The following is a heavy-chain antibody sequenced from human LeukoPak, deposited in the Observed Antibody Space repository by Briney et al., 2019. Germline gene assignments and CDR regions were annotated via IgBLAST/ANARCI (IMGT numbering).Heavy chain of an antibody. CDR3: ARMGSQPNDY. J-gene: IGHJ4*02. CDR1: GYTFTSYD. V-gene: IGHV1-2*02. D-gene: IGHD3-16*01. CDR2: INPNSGGT. Sequence: ASVKVSCKASGYTFTSYDINWVRQATGQGLEWMGWINPNSGGTNYAQKFQGRVTMTRDTSISTAYMELSRLRSDDTAVYYCARMGSQPNDYWGQGTLVTVSS.